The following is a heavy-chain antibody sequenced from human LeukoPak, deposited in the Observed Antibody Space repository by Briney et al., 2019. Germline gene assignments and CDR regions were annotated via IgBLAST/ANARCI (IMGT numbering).Heavy chain of an antibody. CDR3: ARGRGAGTANSIFDY. J-gene: IGHJ4*02. D-gene: IGHD6-19*01. V-gene: IGHV3-7*03. Sequence: GGSLRLSCAASGFTFSSYWMSWVRQAPGKGLEWVANIKQDGSEKYYVDSVKGRFTISRDNAKNSLYLQMNNLRAEDTALYHCARGRGAGTANSIFDYWGQGTLVTVSS. CDR2: IKQDGSEK. CDR1: GFTFSSYW.